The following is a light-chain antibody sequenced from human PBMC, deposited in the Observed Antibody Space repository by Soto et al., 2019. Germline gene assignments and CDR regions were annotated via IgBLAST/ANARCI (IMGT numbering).Light chain of an antibody. CDR3: LQLNTYPWT. Sequence: IQMTQSPSSLSASVGDRLSITCRASQVITNDLGWYQQKPGKAPKRLIYAASPLQSGVPSRFSDSGSGTEFTLTISSLQPEDVATYYCLQLNTYPWTFGQGTKVEIK. CDR2: AAS. CDR1: QVITND. V-gene: IGKV1-17*01. J-gene: IGKJ1*01.